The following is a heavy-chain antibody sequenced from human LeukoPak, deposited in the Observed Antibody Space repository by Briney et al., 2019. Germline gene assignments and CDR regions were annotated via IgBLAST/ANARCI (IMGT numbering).Heavy chain of an antibody. J-gene: IGHJ4*02. D-gene: IGHD3-10*01. CDR3: ARQVREELAPAYFNY. CDR1: GDFVTSSTYY. Sequence: SETLSLTCTVSGDFVTSSTYYWGWIRQPPGKGLEWIGSFYYSGSTHYNPSLKSRVTISVDTSKNQFSLRLSFVTAADTAIYYCARQVREELAPAYFNYWGQGTLVTVSS. V-gene: IGHV4-39*01. CDR2: FYYSGST.